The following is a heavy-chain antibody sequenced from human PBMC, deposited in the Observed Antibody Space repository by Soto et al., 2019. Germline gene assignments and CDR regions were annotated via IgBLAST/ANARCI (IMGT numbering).Heavy chain of an antibody. J-gene: IGHJ5*02. CDR3: ARYGSGSSVWFDP. CDR1: GGSISGSSYY. V-gene: IGHV4-39*07. Sequence: SETLSLTCTVSGGSISGSSYYWGWIRQPPGKGLEWIGSIYYSGSTYYNPSLKSRVTISVDTSKNQFSLKLSSVTAADTAVYYCARYGSGSSVWFDPWGQGTLVTVS. D-gene: IGHD3-10*01. CDR2: IYYSGST.